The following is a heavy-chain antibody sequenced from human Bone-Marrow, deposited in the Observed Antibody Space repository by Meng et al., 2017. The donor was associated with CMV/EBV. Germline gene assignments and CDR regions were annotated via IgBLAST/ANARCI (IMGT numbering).Heavy chain of an antibody. CDR2: IWYDRSKE. D-gene: IGHD6-19*01. V-gene: IGHV3-33*01. Sequence: GGSLRLSCTASGFTFNNYGMNWFRQAPGKGLEWVSIIWYDRSKEFYADSVKGRFTISRDNSKNTLYLQMNSLRAEDTAVYYCARDSSGYDYWGQGTLVTVSS. J-gene: IGHJ4*02. CDR3: ARDSSGYDY. CDR1: GFTFNNYG.